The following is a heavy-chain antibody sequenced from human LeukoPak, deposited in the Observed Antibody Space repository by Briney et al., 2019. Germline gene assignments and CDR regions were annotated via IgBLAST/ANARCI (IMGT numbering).Heavy chain of an antibody. CDR2: INSDGSST. J-gene: IGHJ3*02. D-gene: IGHD3-9*01. CDR3: ARVELRYFDWLLNHDAFDI. V-gene: IGHV3-74*01. Sequence: GGSLRLSCAASGFTFSSYWMHWVRQAPGKGLVWVSRINSDGSSTSYADSVKGRFTISRDNAKNTLYLQMNSLGAEDTAVYYCARVELRYFDWLLNHDAFDIWGQGTMVTVSS. CDR1: GFTFSSYW.